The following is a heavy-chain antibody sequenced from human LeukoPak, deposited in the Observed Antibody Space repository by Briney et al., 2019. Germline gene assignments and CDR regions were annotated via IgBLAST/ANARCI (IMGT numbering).Heavy chain of an antibody. V-gene: IGHV4-38-2*02. Sequence: PSDTLSLTCTVSGYSITSGSYWGWIRQPPGKGLEWIANAYHRGTTYYNPSLKSRLTISVDTSKNHFSLRLSSLSAADTAIYYCARFADTNYDAFDIWGQGTLVTVSS. CDR3: ARFADTNYDAFDI. J-gene: IGHJ3*02. CDR2: AYHRGTT. D-gene: IGHD4-11*01. CDR1: GYSITSGSY.